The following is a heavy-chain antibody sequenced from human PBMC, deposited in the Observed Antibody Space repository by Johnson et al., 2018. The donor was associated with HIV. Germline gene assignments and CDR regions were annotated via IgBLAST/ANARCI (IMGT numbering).Heavy chain of an antibody. CDR1: GFIFSNAW. CDR2: IKGKTDGGTT. CDR3: ATVVVITQDAFDI. J-gene: IGHJ3*02. Sequence: EVQLVESGGGLIEPGGSLRLSCAASGFIFSNAWMTWVRQAPGKGLAWVGRIKGKTDGGTTDYAAPVKGIFTISRSESKNTLYLQMNSLKIEDTAVYYCATVVVITQDAFDIWGQGTMVTVSS. V-gene: IGHV3-15*01. D-gene: IGHD3-22*01.